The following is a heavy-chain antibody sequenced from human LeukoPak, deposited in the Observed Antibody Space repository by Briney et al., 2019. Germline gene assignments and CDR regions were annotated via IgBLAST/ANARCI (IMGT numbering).Heavy chain of an antibody. V-gene: IGHV4-59*01. CDR3: ARSGLSGSGRKRRAYFDY. CDR1: SGSISGYY. J-gene: IGHJ4*01. CDR2: IYYAGGT. Sequence: SETLSLTCSVSSGSISGYYWSWIRQPPGKGLEWIGYIYYAGGTNYNPTLSGRVTMSLDTSKNQVSLNLTSVTAADTAVYYCARSGLSGSGRKRRAYFDYWGHGAPVIVSS. D-gene: IGHD3-10*01.